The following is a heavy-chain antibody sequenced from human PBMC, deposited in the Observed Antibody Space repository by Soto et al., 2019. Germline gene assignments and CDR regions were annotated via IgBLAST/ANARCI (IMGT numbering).Heavy chain of an antibody. CDR1: GFTFSNYA. Sequence: EVQLSESGGGLVQPGESLRLSCEASGFTFSNYAMSWVRQAPGKGLEWVSAISAGGGSTYADSVKGRLTISRDNSKNMLFLQMNSLRAEDTAVYYCAKGDGKYCSGGTCFFDYGGQGTLVTVSS. J-gene: IGHJ4*02. CDR2: ISAGGGST. CDR3: AKGDGKYCSGGTCFFDY. V-gene: IGHV3-23*01. D-gene: IGHD2-15*01.